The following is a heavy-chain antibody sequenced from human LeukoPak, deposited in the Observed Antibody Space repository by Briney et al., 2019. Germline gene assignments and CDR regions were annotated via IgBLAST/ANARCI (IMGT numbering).Heavy chain of an antibody. Sequence: GASVKVSCKASGYTFTSYDINWVRQATGQGLEWMGWMNPNSGNTGYAQKFQGRVTITRNTSIGTAYMELSSLRSEDTAVYYCAREGAQTPFDYWGQGTLVTVSS. CDR1: GYTFTSYD. V-gene: IGHV1-8*03. J-gene: IGHJ4*02. CDR3: AREGAQTPFDY. CDR2: MNPNSGNT. D-gene: IGHD3-16*01.